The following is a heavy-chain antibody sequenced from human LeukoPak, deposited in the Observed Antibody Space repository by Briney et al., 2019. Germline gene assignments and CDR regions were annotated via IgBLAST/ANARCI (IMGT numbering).Heavy chain of an antibody. CDR2: IYTSGST. J-gene: IGHJ5*02. CDR1: GGSISSYY. Sequence: KPLETLSLTCTVSGGSISSYYWSWIRQPAGKGLEWIGRIYTSGSTNYNPSLKSRVTMSVDTSKNQFSLKLDSVTSADTAVYYCARHGDSSSFAVNWFDPWGQGTLVTVSS. CDR3: ARHGDSSSFAVNWFDP. D-gene: IGHD6-6*01. V-gene: IGHV4-4*07.